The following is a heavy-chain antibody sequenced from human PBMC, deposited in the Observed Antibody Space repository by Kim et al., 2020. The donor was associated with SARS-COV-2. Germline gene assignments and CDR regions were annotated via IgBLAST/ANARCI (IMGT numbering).Heavy chain of an antibody. J-gene: IGHJ6*02. CDR3: ARENYYGSGSFYYYYYYGMDV. Sequence: GGSLRLSCAASGFTFSSYAMHWVRQAPGKGLEWVAVISYDGSNKYYADSVKGRFTISRDNSKNTLYLKMNSLRAEDTAVYYCARENYYGSGSFYYYYYYGMDVWGQGTTVTVSS. CDR1: GFTFSSYA. V-gene: IGHV3-30*04. D-gene: IGHD3-10*01. CDR2: ISYDGSNK.